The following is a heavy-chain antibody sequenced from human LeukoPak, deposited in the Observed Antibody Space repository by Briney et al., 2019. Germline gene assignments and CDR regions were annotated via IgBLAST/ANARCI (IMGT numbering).Heavy chain of an antibody. CDR2: ISYDGSNK. CDR1: GFTFSSYG. CDR3: AKDSNPPRGPDYYYHYGMDV. D-gene: IGHD3-10*01. V-gene: IGHV3-30*18. J-gene: IGHJ6*04. Sequence: GGSLRLSCAASGFTFSSYGMHWVRQAPGKGLEWVAVISYDGSNKYYADSVKGRFTISRDNSKITLYLQMNSLRAEDTAVYYCAKDSNPPRGPDYYYHYGMDVWGKGTTVTVSS.